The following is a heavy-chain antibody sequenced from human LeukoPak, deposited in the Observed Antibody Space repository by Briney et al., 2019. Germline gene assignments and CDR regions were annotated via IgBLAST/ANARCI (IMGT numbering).Heavy chain of an antibody. D-gene: IGHD4-17*01. Sequence: GGSLRLSCAASGFTFSGSAVHWVRQASGKGLEWVGRIRSKANSYATAYGASVNGRFTISRDDSKNTAYLQMNSLKTEDTAVYYCTRVYGDYVPFDYWGQGTLVTVSS. CDR1: GFTFSGSA. CDR3: TRVYGDYVPFDY. V-gene: IGHV3-73*01. CDR2: IRSKANSYAT. J-gene: IGHJ4*02.